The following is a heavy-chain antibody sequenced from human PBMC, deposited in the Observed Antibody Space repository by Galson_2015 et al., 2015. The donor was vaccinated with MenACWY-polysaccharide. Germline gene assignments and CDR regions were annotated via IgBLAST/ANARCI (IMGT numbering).Heavy chain of an antibody. J-gene: IGHJ6*02. CDR3: ARNGGGIDV. D-gene: IGHD3-16*01. CDR1: GYSFSSYW. V-gene: IGHV3-74*01. CDR2: INNDGSAT. Sequence: SLRLSCAASGYSFSSYWMFWVRQAPGKGLVWVSTINNDGSATTYADSVKGRFTISRDNAKNTAYLQMNSLRDDDTAVYYGARNGGGIDVWGQGTTVTVSS.